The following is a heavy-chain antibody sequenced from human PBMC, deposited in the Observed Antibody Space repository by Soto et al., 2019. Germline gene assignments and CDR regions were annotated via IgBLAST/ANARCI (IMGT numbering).Heavy chain of an antibody. J-gene: IGHJ6*02. D-gene: IGHD5-18*01. V-gene: IGHV5-51*01. Sequence: PGESLKISCQGSGYSFTSYWIGWVRQMPGKGLEWMGIIYPGDSDTRYSPSFQGQVTISADKSISTAYLQWRSLKASDTAMYYCARIGGYRYGWVGGLDVWGQGTTVTFSS. CDR2: IYPGDSDT. CDR3: ARIGGYRYGWVGGLDV. CDR1: GYSFTSYW.